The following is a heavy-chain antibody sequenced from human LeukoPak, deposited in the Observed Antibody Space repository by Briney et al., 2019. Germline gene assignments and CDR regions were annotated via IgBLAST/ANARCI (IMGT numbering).Heavy chain of an antibody. CDR2: IKQDGTEE. D-gene: IGHD2-2*01. V-gene: IGHV3-7*03. Sequence: GGSLRLSCAASGFTFSSYAMSWVRRAPGKGLEWVANIKQDGTEEYYVDSVRGRFSISKDNAKNSLYLQMNSLRAEDTAVYYCARDPCHGALDYWGQGALVPVSS. J-gene: IGHJ4*02. CDR1: GFTFSSYA. CDR3: ARDPCHGALDY.